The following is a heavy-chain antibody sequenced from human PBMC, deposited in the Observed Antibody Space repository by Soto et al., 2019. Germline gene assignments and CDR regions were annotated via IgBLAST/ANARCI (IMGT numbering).Heavy chain of an antibody. V-gene: IGHV4-59*02. CDR1: GGSVTNYF. CDR3: VRDPGYCTNGVCPIFDF. CDR2: MYHGGRT. D-gene: IGHD2-8*01. Sequence: SETLSLTSTVSGGSVTNYFGSWMRHPPGKGLEWIGHMYHGGRTNYSPSLKSRVTMSLDSSRNQFSLNLSSVTAADTAVYFCVRDPGYCTNGVCPIFDFWGQGLLVTVSS. J-gene: IGHJ4*02.